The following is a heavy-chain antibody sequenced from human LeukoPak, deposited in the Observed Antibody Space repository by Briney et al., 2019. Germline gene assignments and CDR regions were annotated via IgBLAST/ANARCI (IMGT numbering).Heavy chain of an antibody. V-gene: IGHV3-74*01. Sequence: GGSLRLSCAASGFTFSSYWMHWDRQAPGKGLVWVSRINTDGSSTSYADSVKGRFTISRDNAKNTLYLQMNSLRAEDTAVYYCARDLVARRGYSYGVFDYWGQGTLVTVSS. J-gene: IGHJ4*02. CDR3: ARDLVARRGYSYGVFDY. D-gene: IGHD5-18*01. CDR1: GFTFSSYW. CDR2: INTDGSST.